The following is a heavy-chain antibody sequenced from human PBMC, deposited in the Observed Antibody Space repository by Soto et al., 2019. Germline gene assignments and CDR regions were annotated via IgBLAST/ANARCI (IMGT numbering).Heavy chain of an antibody. J-gene: IGHJ2*01. V-gene: IGHV4-61*08. CDR3: ARDDIVGASNWYFDL. CDR2: MYSDGRT. CDR1: GGSVTSGGYP. Sequence: QVQLQESGPRLVKPSETLSLTCTVSGGSVTSGGYPWSWIRQPPGNGLEWIGYMYSDGRTNYNPSLRSRVTISVDTSKNQFFLNLNSVTAADTAVYYCARDDIVGASNWYFDLWGRGTLVTVSS. D-gene: IGHD1-26*01.